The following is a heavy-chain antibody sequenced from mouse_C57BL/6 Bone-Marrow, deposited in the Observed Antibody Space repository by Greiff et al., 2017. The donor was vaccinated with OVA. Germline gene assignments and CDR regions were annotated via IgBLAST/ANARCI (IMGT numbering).Heavy chain of an antibody. V-gene: IGHV1-19*01. J-gene: IGHJ4*01. CDR2: INPYNGGT. CDR1: GYTFTDYY. CDR3: ARDGPTPYYYAMDY. Sequence: EVQLQQSGPVLVKPGASVKMSCKASGYTFTDYYMNWVKQSHGKSLEWIGVINPYNGGTSYNQKFKGKATLTVDKSSSTAYMELNSLTSEDSAVYYCARDGPTPYYYAMDYWGQGTSVTVSS. D-gene: IGHD1-1*01.